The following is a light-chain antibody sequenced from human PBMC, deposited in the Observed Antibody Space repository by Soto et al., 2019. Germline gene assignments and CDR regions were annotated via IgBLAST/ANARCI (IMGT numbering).Light chain of an antibody. CDR1: QSIDTW. Sequence: DIQITQSPSTLSASVGDRVTITCRASQSIDTWLAWHQQKPGQVPKLLISKASSLESGVPSRFSGSGSGTEFTLTISSLHPDDSATYYCQQYNSYRAFGQGTKVDIK. CDR2: KAS. V-gene: IGKV1-5*03. CDR3: QQYNSYRA. J-gene: IGKJ1*01.